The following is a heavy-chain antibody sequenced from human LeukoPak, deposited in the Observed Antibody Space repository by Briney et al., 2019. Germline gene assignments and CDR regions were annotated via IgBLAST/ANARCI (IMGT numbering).Heavy chain of an antibody. V-gene: IGHV1-69*05. CDR3: ARSLPGWYDYGDYGGNYFDY. J-gene: IGHJ4*02. Sequence: ASVKVSCKASGGTFSSYTISWVRQAPGQGPEWMGGIIPIFGTANYARKFQGRVTITRDTSASTAYMELSSLRSEDTAVYYCARSLPGWYDYGDYGGNYFDYWGQGTLVTVSS. D-gene: IGHD4-17*01. CDR1: GGTFSSYT. CDR2: IIPIFGTA.